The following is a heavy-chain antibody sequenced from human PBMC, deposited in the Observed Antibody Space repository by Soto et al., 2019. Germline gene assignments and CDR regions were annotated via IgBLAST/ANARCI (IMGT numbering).Heavy chain of an antibody. CDR3: AKISTTSYFDF. V-gene: IGHV3-72*01. J-gene: IGHJ4*02. CDR2: IRKKANSYTT. D-gene: IGHD4-17*01. Sequence: EVQLVESGGGLVQPGGSLRLSCAASGFTFSDHYMDWVRQVPGKGLEWVGRIRKKANSYTTEYAASVKGRFTISRDDSKNSMYLQMNSLKTEDTAAYFCAKISTTSYFDFWGQGTLVTVSS. CDR1: GFTFSDHY.